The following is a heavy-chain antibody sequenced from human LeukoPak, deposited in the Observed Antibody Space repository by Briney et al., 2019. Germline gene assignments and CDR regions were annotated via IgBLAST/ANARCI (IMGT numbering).Heavy chain of an antibody. Sequence: GASVKVSCKASGYSFTGYFMQWVRQAPGQGLEWMGWNNPNSGDTNYAQKFQGRVTMTRDTSISTAYMELSRLRSDDAAVYYCARRFYYAMDVWGQGTTVTVSS. D-gene: IGHD3-16*01. V-gene: IGHV1-2*02. CDR3: ARRFYYAMDV. CDR1: GYSFTGYF. J-gene: IGHJ6*02. CDR2: NNPNSGDT.